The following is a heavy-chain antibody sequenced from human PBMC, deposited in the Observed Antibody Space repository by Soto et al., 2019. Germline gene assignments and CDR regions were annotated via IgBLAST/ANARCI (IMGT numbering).Heavy chain of an antibody. CDR3: ARSSYFYDSSSYYNYIDP. D-gene: IGHD3-22*01. CDR2: ISYDGNNT. Sequence: QVQLVESGGGVVQPGRSLRLSCAASGFTFDTYGMHWVRQAPGKGLEWVSVISYDGNNTYYADSVKGRFTISRDNSKNTLYLQMNSLRIEDTATYYCARSSYFYDSSSYYNYIDPWGQGSLFIVSS. J-gene: IGHJ5*02. V-gene: IGHV3-30*03. CDR1: GFTFDTYG.